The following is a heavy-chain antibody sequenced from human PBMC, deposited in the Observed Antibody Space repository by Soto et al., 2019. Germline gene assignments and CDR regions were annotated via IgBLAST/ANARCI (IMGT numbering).Heavy chain of an antibody. CDR1: GFTFSSYS. Sequence: GGSLRLSCAASGFTFSSYSMNWVRQAPGKGLEWVSSISSSSSYIYYADSVKGRFTISRDNAKNSLYLQMNSLRAEDTAVYYCARELMVYATYYYCYMDVWGKGTTVTVSS. CDR2: ISSSSSYI. V-gene: IGHV3-21*01. J-gene: IGHJ6*03. D-gene: IGHD2-8*01. CDR3: ARELMVYATYYYCYMDV.